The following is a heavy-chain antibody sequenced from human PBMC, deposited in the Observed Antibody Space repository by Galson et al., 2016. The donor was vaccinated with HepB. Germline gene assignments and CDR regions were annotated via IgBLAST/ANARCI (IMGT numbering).Heavy chain of an antibody. J-gene: IGHJ6*02. Sequence: SLRLSCAASGFSFDNAWMSWVRQAPGKGLEWVGRIKSKTDGGTTDYAAPVKGRCTISRDESKHTQYLEMISLKIEDTALYYCTTVNCSGGSCYGVWFYGMGVWGQGTTVTVSS. CDR2: IKSKTDGGTT. V-gene: IGHV3-15*05. D-gene: IGHD2-15*01. CDR1: GFSFDNAW. CDR3: TTVNCSGGSCYGVWFYGMGV.